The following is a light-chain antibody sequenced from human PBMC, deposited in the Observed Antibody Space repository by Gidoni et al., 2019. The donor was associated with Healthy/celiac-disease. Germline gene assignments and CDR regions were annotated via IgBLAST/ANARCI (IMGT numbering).Light chain of an antibody. V-gene: IGKV3-15*01. Sequence: RVLIYGATTRATGIPASFRGSGSGTGFTTTISSLQSEDFAVYYCQQYNNWRTFGQGTKVEIK. CDR3: QQYNNWRT. CDR2: GAT. J-gene: IGKJ1*01.